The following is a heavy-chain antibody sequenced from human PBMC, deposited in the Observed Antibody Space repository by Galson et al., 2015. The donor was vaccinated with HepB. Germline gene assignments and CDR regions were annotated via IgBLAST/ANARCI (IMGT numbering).Heavy chain of an antibody. CDR2: VSYEGSKK. J-gene: IGHJ4*02. D-gene: IGHD3-3*01. V-gene: IGHV3-30*18. Sequence: SLRLSCAASGFNFNNHAMHWVRQAPGKGLEWVALVSYEGSKKYYADSVKGRLTISRDNSKNTVFLQMNSLKPEDSGVYYCAKDGHFLSIFGVVLRPNFDYWGQGSLVAVSS. CDR3: AKDGHFLSIFGVVLRPNFDY. CDR1: GFNFNNHA.